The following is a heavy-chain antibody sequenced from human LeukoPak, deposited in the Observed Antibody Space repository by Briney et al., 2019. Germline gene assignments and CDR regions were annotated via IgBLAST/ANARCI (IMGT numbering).Heavy chain of an antibody. Sequence: GGSLRLSCAASGFTVSSNYMSWVRQAPGKGLEWVSVIYSGGSTYYADSVKGRFTISRDNSKTTLYLQMNSLRAEDTAVYYCFPGYSGSWGGYWGQGPLVPVSS. V-gene: IGHV3-53*01. D-gene: IGHD6-13*01. CDR2: IYSGGST. CDR1: GFTVSSNY. CDR3: FPGYSGSWGGY. J-gene: IGHJ4*02.